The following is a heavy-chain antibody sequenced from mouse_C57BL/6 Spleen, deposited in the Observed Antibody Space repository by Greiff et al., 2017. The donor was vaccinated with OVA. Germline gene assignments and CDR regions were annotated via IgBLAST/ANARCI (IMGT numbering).Heavy chain of an antibody. CDR3: ARYPYYYGSSPPWFAY. CDR1: GYTFTSYW. D-gene: IGHD1-1*01. V-gene: IGHV1-69*01. Sequence: VQLQQPGAELVMPGASVKLSCKASGYTFTSYWMHWVKQRPGQGLEWIGEIDPSDSYTNYNQKFKGKSTLTVDKSSSTAYMQLSSLTSEDSAVYYCARYPYYYGSSPPWFAYWGQGTLVTVSA. J-gene: IGHJ3*01. CDR2: IDPSDSYT.